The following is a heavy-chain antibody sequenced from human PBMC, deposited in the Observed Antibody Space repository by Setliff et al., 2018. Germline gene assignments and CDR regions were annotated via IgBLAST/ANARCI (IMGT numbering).Heavy chain of an antibody. J-gene: IGHJ6*03. D-gene: IGHD3-3*01. Sequence: PSETLSLTCAAYGGTFSDYYWTWIRQPPGKGLEWVGEINHRGSTTYNPSLKSRVTISVDTSKDQFSLKLSSVTAADTAMYYCARLSGFLYVDVWGKGTTVTVSS. CDR1: GGTFSDYY. CDR3: ARLSGFLYVDV. V-gene: IGHV4-34*08. CDR2: INHRGST.